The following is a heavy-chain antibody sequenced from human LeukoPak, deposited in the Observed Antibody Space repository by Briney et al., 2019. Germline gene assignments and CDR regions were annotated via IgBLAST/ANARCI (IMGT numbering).Heavy chain of an antibody. J-gene: IGHJ2*01. V-gene: IGHV4-61*08. Sequence: SETLSLTCTVSGGSISSGGYYWSWVRQSPEKGLEWIASLLFRGTAHYNPSLRSRVAISDDTSNNQFFLRLTSVTTTDTAVYYCARTGRRGYFDFWGRGTLVTVSS. CDR2: LLFRGTA. CDR3: ARTGRRGYFDF. CDR1: GGSISSGGYY. D-gene: IGHD1-14*01.